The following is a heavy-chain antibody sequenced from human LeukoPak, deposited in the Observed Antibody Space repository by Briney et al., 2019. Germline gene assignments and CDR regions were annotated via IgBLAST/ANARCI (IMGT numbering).Heavy chain of an antibody. CDR1: GFTFSRYS. CDR3: VRDLEYSSSSVSGRSFDY. Sequence: GGSLRLSCAASGFTFSRYSMNWARQAPGKGLEWASSISSTSTYTYYADSVKGRFTISRDNAQNSLYLQMNSLRAEDTAVYYCVRDLEYSSSSVSGRSFDYWGQGTLVTVSS. V-gene: IGHV3-21*01. D-gene: IGHD6-6*01. J-gene: IGHJ4*02. CDR2: ISSTSTYT.